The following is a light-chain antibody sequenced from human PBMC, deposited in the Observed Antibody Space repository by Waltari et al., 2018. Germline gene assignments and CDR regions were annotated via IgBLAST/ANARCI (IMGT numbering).Light chain of an antibody. CDR1: TSNIGSYY. CDR2: DND. J-gene: IGLJ2*01. V-gene: IGLV1-51*01. Sequence: QSVLTQPPSVSAATGQKVTISCSGSTSNIGSYYVSWYHQLPGAAPKLLIYDNDKRPSGIPDRFSASKSGTSATLGITGLQTGDEADYYCATWDNSLTEVVFGGGTKLTVL. CDR3: ATWDNSLTEVV.